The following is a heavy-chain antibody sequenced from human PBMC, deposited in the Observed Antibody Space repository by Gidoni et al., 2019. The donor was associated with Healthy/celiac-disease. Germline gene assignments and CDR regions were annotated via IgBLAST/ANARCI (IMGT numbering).Heavy chain of an antibody. CDR3: ARGYDFWSGSHNWFDP. CDR2: IIPTFGTA. CDR1: EGACSSYA. J-gene: IGHJ5*02. V-gene: IGHV1-69*06. Sequence: QVKLVQSGAEVKKPGSTVKVSCKASEGACSSYAISWVRQAPGQGLECMGVIIPTFGTATYAQKFQCRVTITADKSTSTAYMELSSLRSEDTAVYYCARGYDFWSGSHNWFDPWGHVTLVTVSS. D-gene: IGHD3-3*01.